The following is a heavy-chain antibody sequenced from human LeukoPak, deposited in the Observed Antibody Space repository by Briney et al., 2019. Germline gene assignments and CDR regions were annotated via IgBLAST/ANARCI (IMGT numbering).Heavy chain of an antibody. V-gene: IGHV4-59*08. CDR3: ARRAGIAGYFQH. D-gene: IGHD2-21*01. Sequence: SETLSLTCTVSGDSISSYYWSWIRQPPGKGLEWIGYIYYSGNTYYNPALQSRVTISIDTSKTQFSLKLSSVTAADTAVYYCARRAGIAGYFQHWGQGTLVTVSS. CDR2: IYYSGNT. J-gene: IGHJ1*01. CDR1: GDSISSYY.